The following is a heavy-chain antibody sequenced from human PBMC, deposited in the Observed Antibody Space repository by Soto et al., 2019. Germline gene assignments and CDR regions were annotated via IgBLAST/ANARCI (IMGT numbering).Heavy chain of an antibody. CDR3: ARAHYDILTGPDYSYGMDV. Sequence: EVQLVESGGGLVQPGGSLRLSCAASGFTVSSNYMSWVRQAPGKGLEWVSVIYSGGSTYYADSVKGRFTISRHNSKNTLXXQMNSLRAEDTAVYYCARAHYDILTGPDYSYGMDVWGQGTTVTVSS. V-gene: IGHV3-53*04. CDR2: IYSGGST. D-gene: IGHD3-9*01. J-gene: IGHJ6*02. CDR1: GFTVSSNY.